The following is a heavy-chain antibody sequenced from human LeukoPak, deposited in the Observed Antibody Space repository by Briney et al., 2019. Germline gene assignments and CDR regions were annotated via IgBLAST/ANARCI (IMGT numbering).Heavy chain of an antibody. CDR3: ASANFGDYVY. CDR1: GGSFSSYY. V-gene: IGHV4-34*01. J-gene: IGHJ4*02. CDR2: IDSIGNT. D-gene: IGHD4-17*01. Sequence: SSETLSLTCAVYGGSFSSYYWGWIRQPPGKGLEWIGRIDSIGNTHYNPSLKSQVTISVDTSKNQFSLRVISVTAADRAVYYCASANFGDYVYWGQGTLVTVSS.